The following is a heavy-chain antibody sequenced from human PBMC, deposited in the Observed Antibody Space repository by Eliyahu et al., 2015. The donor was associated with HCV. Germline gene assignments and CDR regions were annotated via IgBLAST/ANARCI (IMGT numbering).Heavy chain of an antibody. D-gene: IGHD5-24*01. Sequence: EVQLVESGGGLVKPGGSLRLXCAASGFTFNXYTXNWVRQAPGKGLEWVSSISSDSNYLYYADSVKGRFTISRDNAKNSLYLQMNSLRTEDTAVYYCARDQQRTWEMATKSAFDIWGQGTMVTVSS. CDR1: GFTFNXYT. CDR3: ARDQQRTWEMATKSAFDI. J-gene: IGHJ3*02. V-gene: IGHV3-21*02. CDR2: ISSDSNYL.